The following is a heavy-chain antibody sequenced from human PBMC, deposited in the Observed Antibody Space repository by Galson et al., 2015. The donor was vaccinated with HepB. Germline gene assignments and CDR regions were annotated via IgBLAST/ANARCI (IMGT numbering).Heavy chain of an antibody. CDR1: GFTFSNYG. Sequence: SLRLSCAASGFTFSNYGIHWVRQAPGKGLEWVAVISFDENKTYYADSVKGRFSISRDNSKNTVYLQMKSLRGEDTAVYYCARDRASSPFLEWYFDSWGQGTLVTVSS. CDR3: ARDRASSPFLEWYFDS. V-gene: IGHV3-30*04. J-gene: IGHJ4*02. CDR2: ISFDENKT. D-gene: IGHD3-3*02.